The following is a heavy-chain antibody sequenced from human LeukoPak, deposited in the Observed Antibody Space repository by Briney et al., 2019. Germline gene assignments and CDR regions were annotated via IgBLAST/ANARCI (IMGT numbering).Heavy chain of an antibody. J-gene: IGHJ4*02. CDR3: ARRAGAYSHPYDY. D-gene: IGHD4/OR15-4a*01. V-gene: IGHV3-23*01. CDR1: GFTFSSYD. Sequence: GGTLRLSCAASGFTFSSYDMSWVRQAPGKGLEWVSAISGSGGSTYYADSVKGRFTISRDNAKNSLYLQMNSLRAEDTAVYYCARRAGAYSHPYDYWGQGTLVTVSS. CDR2: ISGSGGST.